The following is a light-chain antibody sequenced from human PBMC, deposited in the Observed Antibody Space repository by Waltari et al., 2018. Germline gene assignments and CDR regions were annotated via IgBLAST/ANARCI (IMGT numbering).Light chain of an antibody. J-gene: IGLJ1*01. CDR1: SSNIGSNY. V-gene: IGLV1-47*01. CDR2: RNN. Sequence: QSVLTQPPSASGTPGQRVTISCSGSSSNIGSNYVYWYQQLPGTAPKLLINRNNQRPSGGPDRFSGSKSGTSASLAISGLRSEDEADYYCAAWDDSLSGFYVFGTGTKVTVL. CDR3: AAWDDSLSGFYV.